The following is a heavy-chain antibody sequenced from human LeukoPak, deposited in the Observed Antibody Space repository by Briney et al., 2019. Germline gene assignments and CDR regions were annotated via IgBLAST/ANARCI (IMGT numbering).Heavy chain of an antibody. CDR1: GGSFSGYY. D-gene: IGHD6-13*01. CDR2: INHSGST. V-gene: IGHV4-34*01. CDR3: ARVNGEGSSWYDPYDYYYGMDV. J-gene: IGHJ6*02. Sequence: PSETLSLTCAVYGGSFSGYYWSWIRQPPGKGLEWIGEINHSGSTNYNPSLKSRVTISVDTSKNQFSLKLSSVTAADTAVYYCARVNGEGSSWYDPYDYYYGMDVWGQGTTVTVSS.